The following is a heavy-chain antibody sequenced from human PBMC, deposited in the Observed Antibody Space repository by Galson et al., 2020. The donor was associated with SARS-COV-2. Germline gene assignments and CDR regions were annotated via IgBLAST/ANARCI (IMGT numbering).Heavy chain of an antibody. CDR1: GYTLTELS. D-gene: IGHD2-8*02. Sequence: ASVKVSCKVSGYTLTELSMHWVRQAPGKGLEWMGGFAPEDGETIYAQKFQGRVTMTEDTSTDTAYMELSSLRSEDTAVYYCATPTPYIVLELRHAFDIWGQGTIVTVSS. J-gene: IGHJ3*02. CDR2: FAPEDGET. V-gene: IGHV1-24*01. CDR3: ATPTPYIVLELRHAFDI.